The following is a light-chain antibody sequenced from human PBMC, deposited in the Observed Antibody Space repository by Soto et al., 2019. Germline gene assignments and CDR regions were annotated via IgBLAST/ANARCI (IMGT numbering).Light chain of an antibody. V-gene: IGLV1-44*01. J-gene: IGLJ1*01. CDR1: SSNIGSNT. Sequence: QSLLNQPPSASGTRGQRFTISCSGSSSNIGSNTVNWYQQLPGTAPKLLIHANNQRPSGVPDRFSGSKSGTSASLAISWLQSEEADYYCAAWDDSLNGYVFGTGTKVTVL. CDR2: ANN. CDR3: AAWDDSLNGYV.